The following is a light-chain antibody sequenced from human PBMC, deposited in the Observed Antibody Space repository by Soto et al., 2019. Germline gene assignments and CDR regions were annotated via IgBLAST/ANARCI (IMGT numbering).Light chain of an antibody. CDR1: QTVRNNY. Sequence: EFVLTQSPGTLSWSPGERATLSCRASQTVRNNYLAWYQQKPGQAPRLLIYDASSRATGIPDRFSGGGYGTDFNLTISRLETEDFAVYYCQQFSSYPLTFGGGTKVDIK. V-gene: IGKV3-20*01. J-gene: IGKJ4*01. CDR3: QQFSSYPLT. CDR2: DAS.